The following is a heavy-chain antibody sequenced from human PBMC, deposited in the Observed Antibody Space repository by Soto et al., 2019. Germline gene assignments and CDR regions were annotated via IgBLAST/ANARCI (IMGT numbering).Heavy chain of an antibody. D-gene: IGHD6-13*01. CDR2: ISSSISYL. Sequence: GGSLRLSCAASGFTFSSYSMNWVRQAPEKGLERVTSISSSISYLYYADSVKGRFTISRDNAKYSLYLQMNSLRAEDTAVYYCARAYSSSWSAYWYFDLWGRGTLVTVSS. CDR1: GFTFSSYS. V-gene: IGHV3-21*01. J-gene: IGHJ2*01. CDR3: ARAYSSSWSAYWYFDL.